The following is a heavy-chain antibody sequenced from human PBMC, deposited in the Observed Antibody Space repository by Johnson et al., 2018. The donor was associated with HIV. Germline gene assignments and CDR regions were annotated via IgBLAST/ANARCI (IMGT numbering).Heavy chain of an antibody. J-gene: IGHJ3*02. CDR1: GFTFISYA. Sequence: VQLVESGGGVVQPGRSLRFSCAASGFTFISYAMHWVRQAPGKGLEWVSGINWNGGSTGYADSVKGRFTISRDNAKNSLYLQMNSLRAEDTAVYYCARDLAAAGIFRGLSAFDIWGQGTLVTVSS. V-gene: IGHV3-20*04. CDR3: ARDLAAAGIFRGLSAFDI. CDR2: INWNGGST. D-gene: IGHD6-13*01.